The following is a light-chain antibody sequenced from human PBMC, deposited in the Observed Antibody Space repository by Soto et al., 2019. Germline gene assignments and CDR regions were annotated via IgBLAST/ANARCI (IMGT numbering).Light chain of an antibody. V-gene: IGKV3-20*01. CDR1: QSVTSGY. Sequence: EIVLTQSPGTLSLSPGERATLSCRASQSVTSGYLAWYQQQPNQAPRLLIYGASSRATGVPDRFSGSGSGTDFTLTISRLEPEDFAVYYCQQYYSIPLTFGGGTKVDIK. CDR3: QQYYSIPLT. CDR2: GAS. J-gene: IGKJ4*01.